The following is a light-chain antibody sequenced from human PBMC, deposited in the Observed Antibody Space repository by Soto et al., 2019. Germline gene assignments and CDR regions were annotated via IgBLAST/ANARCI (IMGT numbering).Light chain of an antibody. CDR2: VSS. Sequence: DIQMTQSPSSVSAYVGDRVTITCRASQDIRTWLAWYQQKPGKAPKLLIYVSSRLQSGVPSRFRGSGSGTDFTLTISILQPKNLATYYCQQANSFPFTFGPGTKVDL. V-gene: IGKV1-12*02. CDR1: QDIRTW. J-gene: IGKJ3*01. CDR3: QQANSFPFT.